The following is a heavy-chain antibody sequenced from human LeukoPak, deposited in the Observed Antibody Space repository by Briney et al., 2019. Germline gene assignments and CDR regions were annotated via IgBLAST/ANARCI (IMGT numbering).Heavy chain of an antibody. Sequence: PSETLSLTCAVYGGSFSAYYWSWIRQPPGKGLEWIGEINHSGSTNYNPSLKSRVTISVDTSKNQFPLKLRSVTAADTAVYYCARGQRLGYYYYYMDVWGKGTTVTVSS. J-gene: IGHJ6*03. V-gene: IGHV4-34*01. CDR1: GGSFSAYY. CDR2: INHSGST. D-gene: IGHD7-27*01. CDR3: ARGQRLGYYYYYMDV.